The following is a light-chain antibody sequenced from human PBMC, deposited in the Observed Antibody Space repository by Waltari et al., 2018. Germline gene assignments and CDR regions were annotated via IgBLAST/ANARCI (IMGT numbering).Light chain of an antibody. CDR1: SSNIGSNT. J-gene: IGLJ2*01. Sequence: QSVLTQPPSASGTPGQRVTISCSGRSSNIGSNTVSWYQQLPGTAPKLLIYTNNQRPSGVPDRFSGSKSGTSASLAISGLQSEDEADYYCAAWDDSLNVVLFGGGTKLTVL. V-gene: IGLV1-44*01. CDR3: AAWDDSLNVVL. CDR2: TNN.